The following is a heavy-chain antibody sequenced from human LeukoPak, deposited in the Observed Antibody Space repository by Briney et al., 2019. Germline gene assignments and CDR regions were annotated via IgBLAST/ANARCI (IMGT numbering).Heavy chain of an antibody. CDR3: ARQVGATLYFDY. Sequence: GESLKISCKGSGYTFTSYWIGWVRQLPGKGLEWMGIIHPGNSATRYSPSFQGQVTISADKSVSTAYLRWSSLKASDTAMYYCARQVGATLYFDYWGQGTLVTVSS. CDR2: IHPGNSAT. J-gene: IGHJ4*02. V-gene: IGHV5-51*01. CDR1: GYTFTSYW. D-gene: IGHD1-26*01.